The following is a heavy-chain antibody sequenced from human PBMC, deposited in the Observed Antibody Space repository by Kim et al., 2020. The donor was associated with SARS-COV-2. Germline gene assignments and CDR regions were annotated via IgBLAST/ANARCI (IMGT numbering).Heavy chain of an antibody. D-gene: IGHD6-13*01. V-gene: IGHV3-23*01. Sequence: GGSLRLSCAASGFTFSSYDMTWVRQAPGKGLEWVSTISGSGGSAYYADSVKGQFTISRDNSKNTLYLQMNSLRAEDTAVYYCAKKQIAAAGTHYFDYWGQGTLVTVSS. CDR2: ISGSGGSA. CDR1: GFTFSSYD. J-gene: IGHJ4*02. CDR3: AKKQIAAAGTHYFDY.